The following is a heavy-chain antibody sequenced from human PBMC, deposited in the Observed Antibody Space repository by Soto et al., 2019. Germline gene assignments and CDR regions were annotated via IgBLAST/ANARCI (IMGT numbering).Heavy chain of an antibody. J-gene: IGHJ6*02. Sequence: AVKVSCKASGGTFSSYAISWVRQAPGQGLEWMGGIIPIFGTANYAQKFQGRVTITADESTSTAYMELSSLRSEDTAVYYCARVYDMGPSHYGMDVWGQGTTVTVSS. CDR3: ARVYDMGPSHYGMDV. CDR2: IIPIFGTA. CDR1: GGTFSSYA. V-gene: IGHV1-69*13. D-gene: IGHD3-22*01.